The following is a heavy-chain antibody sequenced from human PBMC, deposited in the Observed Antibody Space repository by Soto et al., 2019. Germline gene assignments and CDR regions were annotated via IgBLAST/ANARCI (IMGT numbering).Heavy chain of an antibody. J-gene: IGHJ3*02. CDR3: ARGSSSSGGDCYSYCAFDI. CDR1: GGTFSSYA. V-gene: IGHV1-69*01. CDR2: IIPIFGTS. Sequence: QVLLVQSGAEVKKPGSSVKVSCKTSGGTFSSYAISWVRQAPGQGLEWMGGIIPIFGTSNYAQQFQGRVTITADDSTTTAYRELSGLTSYDTAVYYCARGSSSSGGDCYSYCAFDIWGPGTMVTVSS. D-gene: IGHD2-21*02.